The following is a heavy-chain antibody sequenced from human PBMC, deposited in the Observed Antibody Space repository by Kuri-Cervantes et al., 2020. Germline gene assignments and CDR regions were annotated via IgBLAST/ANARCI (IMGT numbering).Heavy chain of an antibody. V-gene: IGHV3-21*04. D-gene: IGHD2-2*03. CDR3: ARGPGYCRSTSCPYYFDD. Sequence: GGSLRLSCAASGFTFSSYSMNWVRQAPGKGLEWVSSISSSSSYIYYADSVKGRFTISRDNAKNSLYLQMNSLRAEDTAVYYCARGPGYCRSTSCPYYFDDWGQGTLVTVSS. J-gene: IGHJ4*02. CDR2: ISSSSSYI. CDR1: GFTFSSYS.